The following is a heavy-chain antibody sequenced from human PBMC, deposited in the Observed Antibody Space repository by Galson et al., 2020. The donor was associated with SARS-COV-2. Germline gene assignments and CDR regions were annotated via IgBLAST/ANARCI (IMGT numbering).Heavy chain of an antibody. CDR3: AKDANSRRHFRGWIYYYYGMDV. D-gene: IGHD6-19*01. CDR1: GSTFSSYG. J-gene: IGHJ6*02. V-gene: IGHV3-30*18. Sequence: GASLKISCAASGSTFSSYGMHWVRQAPGKGLEWVATISYDGSNKYYADSVKGRFTISRDNSKNTLYLQMNSLRAEDTAVYYCAKDANSRRHFRGWIYYYYGMDVWGQGTTVTVSS. CDR2: ISYDGSNK.